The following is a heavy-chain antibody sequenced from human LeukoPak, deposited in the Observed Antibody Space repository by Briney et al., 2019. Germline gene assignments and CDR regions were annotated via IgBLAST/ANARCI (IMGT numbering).Heavy chain of an antibody. V-gene: IGHV4-39*07. Sequence: SETLSLTCTVSGGSIGSSIYYWGWIRQPPEKGLEWIGHIHYSGSTFYNPSLKSRVTISVDKSKNQFSLKLSSVTAADTAVYYCASLWGQGTLVTVSS. J-gene: IGHJ4*02. CDR1: GGSIGSSIYY. CDR2: IHYSGST. CDR3: ASL.